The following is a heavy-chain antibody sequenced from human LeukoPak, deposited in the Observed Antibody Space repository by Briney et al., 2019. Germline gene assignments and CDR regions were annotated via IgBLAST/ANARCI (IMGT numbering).Heavy chain of an antibody. D-gene: IGHD5-12*01. CDR3: ARGGSSGYDPFDY. Sequence: SETLSLTCTVSGGSINSYYWSWIRQPPGKGLEWIGYIFYSGNTNYNPSLKSRVTISVDTSKSQFSLKLSSVIAADTAVYYCARGGSSGYDPFDYWGQGTLVTVSS. CDR1: GGSINSYY. J-gene: IGHJ4*02. CDR2: IFYSGNT. V-gene: IGHV4-59*01.